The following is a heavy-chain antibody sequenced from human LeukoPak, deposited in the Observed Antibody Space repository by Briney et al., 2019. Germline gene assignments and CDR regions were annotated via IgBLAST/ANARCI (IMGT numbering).Heavy chain of an antibody. CDR2: INVGNGNT. Sequence: ASVKVSCKASGYTFTTYALHWVRQAPGQRLEWMAWINVGNGNTKYSQKFQGRVTISRDTSASTAYMEVRSLRSEDTAVYYCARDPTAGSRDWYAWFDPWGQGTLVTVPS. J-gene: IGHJ5*02. D-gene: IGHD6-19*01. V-gene: IGHV1-3*01. CDR3: ARDPTAGSRDWYAWFDP. CDR1: GYTFTTYA.